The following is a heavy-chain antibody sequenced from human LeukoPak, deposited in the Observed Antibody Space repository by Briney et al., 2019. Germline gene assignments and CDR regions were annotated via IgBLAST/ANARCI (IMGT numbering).Heavy chain of an antibody. D-gene: IGHD3-10*01. CDR2: ISGYDGST. V-gene: IGHV1-18*01. Sequence: ASVKVSCKASGYTFTTYGISWVRQAPGQGLEWMGWISGYDGSTRYAQQFQGRVTMTKDTSTSTVYMELRSLRSDDTAIYYCASGSITMIRGVVYYYYGLDVWGQGTTVTVSS. CDR1: GYTFTTYG. J-gene: IGHJ6*02. CDR3: ASGSITMIRGVVYYYYGLDV.